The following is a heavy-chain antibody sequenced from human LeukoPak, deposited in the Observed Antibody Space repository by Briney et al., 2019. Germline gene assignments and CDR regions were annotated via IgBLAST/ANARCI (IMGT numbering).Heavy chain of an antibody. J-gene: IGHJ5*02. CDR3: ARRMYSGYDFDWFDP. CDR2: IYYSGST. D-gene: IGHD5-12*01. CDR1: GGSISSGGYY. Sequence: SQTLSLTCTVSGGSISSGGYYWSWIRQHPGKGLEWIGYIYYSGSTNYNPSLKSRVTISVDTSKNQFSLKLSSVTAADTAVYYCARRMYSGYDFDWFDPWGQGTLVTVSS. V-gene: IGHV4-31*03.